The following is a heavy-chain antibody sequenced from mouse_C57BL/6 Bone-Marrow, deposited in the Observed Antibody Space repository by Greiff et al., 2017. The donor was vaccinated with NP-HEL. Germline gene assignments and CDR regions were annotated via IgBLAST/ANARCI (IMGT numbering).Heavy chain of an antibody. V-gene: IGHV5-6*01. CDR1: GFTFSSYG. CDR2: ISSGGSYT. D-gene: IGHD2-4*01. Sequence: EVKLVESGGDLVKPGGSLKLSCAASGFTFSSYGMSWVRQTPDKRLEWVATISSGGSYTYYPDSVKGRFTISRDNAKNTLYLQMSSLKSEDTAMYYCASPMITTRRTWFAYWGQGTLVTVSA. J-gene: IGHJ3*01. CDR3: ASPMITTRRTWFAY.